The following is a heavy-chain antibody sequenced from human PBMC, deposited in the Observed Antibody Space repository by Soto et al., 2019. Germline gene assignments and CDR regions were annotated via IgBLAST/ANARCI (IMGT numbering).Heavy chain of an antibody. J-gene: IGHJ6*03. CDR2: IYPGDSDT. Sequence: PGESLKISCKGSGYSFTSYWIGWVRQMPGKGLEWMGIIYPGDSDTRYSPSFQGQVTISADKSISTAYLQWSSLKASDTAMYYCVSHPCSGGSCYSDYYYMDVWGKGTTVTVSS. CDR3: VSHPCSGGSCYSDYYYMDV. D-gene: IGHD2-15*01. CDR1: GYSFTSYW. V-gene: IGHV5-51*01.